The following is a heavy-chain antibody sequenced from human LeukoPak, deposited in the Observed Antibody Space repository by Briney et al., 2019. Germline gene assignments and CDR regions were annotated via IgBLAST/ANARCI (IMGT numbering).Heavy chain of an antibody. CDR3: ANGASGSYSPFQY. J-gene: IGHJ4*02. CDR1: GFSFRSSG. Sequence: GGSLRLSCVASGFSFRSSGMHWVRQAPGKGLEWVAFIYYDGTNTHYADSLKGRITISRDNSKNTLYLQLSSLRAEDTAVYHCANGASGSYSPFQYWGQGTLVTVSS. CDR2: IYYDGTNT. D-gene: IGHD3-10*01. V-gene: IGHV3-30*02.